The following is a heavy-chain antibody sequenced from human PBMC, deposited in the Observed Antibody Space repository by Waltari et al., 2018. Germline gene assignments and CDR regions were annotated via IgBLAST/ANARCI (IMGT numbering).Heavy chain of an antibody. V-gene: IGHV3-53*01. CDR2: IYSGGST. CDR3: ARDWGDEDYYYGMDV. Sequence: EVQLVESGGGLIQPGGSLRLSCAASGFTVSSNYMSWVRQAPGKGLEWVSVIYSGGSTDYADSVKGRFTISRDNSKNTLYLQMNSLRAEDTAVYYCARDWGDEDYYYGMDVWGQGTTVTVSS. CDR1: GFTVSSNY. J-gene: IGHJ6*02. D-gene: IGHD2-21*02.